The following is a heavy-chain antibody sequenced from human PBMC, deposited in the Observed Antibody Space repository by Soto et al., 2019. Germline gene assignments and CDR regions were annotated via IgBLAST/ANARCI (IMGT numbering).Heavy chain of an antibody. CDR2: INHSGST. V-gene: IGHV4-34*01. D-gene: IGHD2-15*01. Sequence: QVQLQQWGAGLLKPSETLSLTCAVYGGSFSGYYWSWIRQPPGKGLEWIGEINHSGSTNYNPSLKSRVTISVDTSKNQFSLKLSSVTAADTAVYYCARGRGYCSGGSCPKRFGYWGQGTLVTVSS. CDR3: ARGRGYCSGGSCPKRFGY. J-gene: IGHJ4*02. CDR1: GGSFSGYY.